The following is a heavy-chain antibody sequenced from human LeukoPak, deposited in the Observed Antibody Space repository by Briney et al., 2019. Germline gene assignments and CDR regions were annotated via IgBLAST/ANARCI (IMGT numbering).Heavy chain of an antibody. CDR3: ARVRYYYDSRGYPFDY. J-gene: IGHJ4*02. V-gene: IGHV3-66*01. Sequence: GGSLRLSCAASGFTVSSNYMSWVRQAPGKGLEWVSVIYSGGSTYYADSVKGRFTISRDNSKNTLYLQMNSLRAEDTAVYYCARVRYYYDSRGYPFDYWGQGTLVTVSS. D-gene: IGHD3-22*01. CDR2: IYSGGST. CDR1: GFTVSSNY.